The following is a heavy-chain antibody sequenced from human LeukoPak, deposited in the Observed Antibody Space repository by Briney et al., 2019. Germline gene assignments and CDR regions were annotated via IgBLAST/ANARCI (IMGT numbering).Heavy chain of an antibody. Sequence: GGSLRLSCAASGFTFSSYAMSWVRQAPGKGLEWVSAISGSGGSTYYADSVKGRFTISRDNSKNTLYLQMNSLGAEDTAVYYCAKDGVALAGKEDYFDYWGQGTLVTVSS. V-gene: IGHV3-23*01. CDR3: AKDGVALAGKEDYFDY. D-gene: IGHD6-19*01. CDR2: ISGSGGST. J-gene: IGHJ4*02. CDR1: GFTFSSYA.